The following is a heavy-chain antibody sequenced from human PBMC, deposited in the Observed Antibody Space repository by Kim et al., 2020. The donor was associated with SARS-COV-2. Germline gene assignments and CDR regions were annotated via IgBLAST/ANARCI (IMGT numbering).Heavy chain of an antibody. CDR2: ISGSGGST. J-gene: IGHJ6*02. CDR1: VFTFSSYA. D-gene: IGHD2-15*01. CDR3: AKDGCRVVVAATCGMDV. Sequence: GSLRLSCAASVFTFSSYAMSWVRQAPGKGLEWVSAISGSGGSTYYADSVKGRFTISRDNSKNTLYLQMNSLRAEDTAVYYCAKDGCRVVVAATCGMDVWGQGTTVTVSS. V-gene: IGHV3-23*01.